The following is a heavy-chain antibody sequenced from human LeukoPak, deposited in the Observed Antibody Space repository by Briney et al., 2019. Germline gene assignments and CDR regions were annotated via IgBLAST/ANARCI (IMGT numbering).Heavy chain of an antibody. D-gene: IGHD3-22*01. CDR3: ARDLPDYYDSSGLRGD. Sequence: PGGSLRLSCAASGFTFSSYSMNWVRQAPGKGLEWVSSISSSSSYIYYADSVKGRFTISRDNAKNSLYLQMNGLRAEDTAVYYCARDLPDYYDSSGLRGDWGQGTLVTVSS. CDR1: GFTFSSYS. J-gene: IGHJ4*02. CDR2: ISSSSSYI. V-gene: IGHV3-21*01.